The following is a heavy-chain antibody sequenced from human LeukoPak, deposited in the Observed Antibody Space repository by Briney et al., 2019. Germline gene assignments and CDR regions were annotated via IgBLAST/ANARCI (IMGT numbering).Heavy chain of an antibody. V-gene: IGHV3-21*01. CDR1: GFTFSSYD. Sequence: GGSLRLSCAASGFTFSSYDMSWVRQAPGKGLEWVSSISSTSAHIFYADSVKGRFSISRDNAKNSLYLQMNSLRVEDTAVYYCTSRYCTTTNCYSFDNWGHGTLVTVSS. CDR3: TSRYCTTTNCYSFDN. J-gene: IGHJ3*02. CDR2: ISSTSAHI. D-gene: IGHD2-2*01.